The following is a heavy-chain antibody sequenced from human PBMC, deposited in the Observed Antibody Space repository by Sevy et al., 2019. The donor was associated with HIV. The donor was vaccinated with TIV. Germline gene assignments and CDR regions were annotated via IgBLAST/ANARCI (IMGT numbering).Heavy chain of an antibody. CDR1: GFTFSSYS. CDR3: ARDLDSSGYSFDY. J-gene: IGHJ4*02. CDR2: ISSSSYI. V-gene: IGHV3-21*01. D-gene: IGHD3-22*01. Sequence: GGSLRLSCAASGFTFSSYSMNWVRQAPGKGLEWVSSISSSSYIYYADSVKGRFTISRDNAKNSLYLQMNSLRAEDTAVYYCARDLDSSGYSFDYWGQGTLVTVSS.